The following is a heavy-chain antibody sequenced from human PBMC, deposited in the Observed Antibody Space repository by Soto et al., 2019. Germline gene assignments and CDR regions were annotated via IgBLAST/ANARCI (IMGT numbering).Heavy chain of an antibody. Sequence: GGSLRLSCAASGFTFNTYGFNCVRHSPWKGLEWVAVIWYDGNTKYYADSVKGRFTISRDNLKNTLYLQMNSLTAEDTAVYYCARAVVAPVAGPYYYGMDVWGQGTTVTVSS. V-gene: IGHV3-33*01. CDR3: ARAVVAPVAGPYYYGMDV. CDR1: GFTFNTYG. J-gene: IGHJ6*02. D-gene: IGHD6-19*01. CDR2: IWYDGNTK.